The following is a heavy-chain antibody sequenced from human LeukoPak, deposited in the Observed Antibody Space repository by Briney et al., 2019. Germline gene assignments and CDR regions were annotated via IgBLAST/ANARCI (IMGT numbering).Heavy chain of an antibody. CDR1: GFTFGDYA. CDR3: TRDQTPYY. Sequence: PGGSLRLSCTASGFTFGDYAMAWVRQAPGKGLEWVGFIRSEIYGGTPEYAASVKGRFTISRDDSKGIAYLQMNSLKTEDTALYYCTRDQTPYYWGQGTLVTVSS. CDR2: IRSEIYGGTP. V-gene: IGHV3-49*04. J-gene: IGHJ4*02.